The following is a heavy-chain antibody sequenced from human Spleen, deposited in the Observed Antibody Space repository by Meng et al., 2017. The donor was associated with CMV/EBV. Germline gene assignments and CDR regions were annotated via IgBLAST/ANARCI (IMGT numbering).Heavy chain of an antibody. CDR3: ARDPYDFWSGNAGYFDY. J-gene: IGHJ4*02. Sequence: GESLKISCAASGFTFSSYGMHWVRQAPGKGLEWAAFIRYDGSNKYYADSVKGRFTISRDNAKNSLYLQMNSLRAEDTAVYYCARDPYDFWSGNAGYFDYWGQGTLVTVSS. CDR2: IRYDGSNK. D-gene: IGHD3-3*01. CDR1: GFTFSSYG. V-gene: IGHV3-30*02.